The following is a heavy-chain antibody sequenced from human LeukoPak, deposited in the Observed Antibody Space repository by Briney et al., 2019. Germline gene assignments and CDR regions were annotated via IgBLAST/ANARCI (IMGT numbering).Heavy chain of an antibody. V-gene: IGHV4-39*01. CDR2: VFYGGST. J-gene: IGHJ4*02. CDR3: AAGFDY. Sequence: SENLSLTCAVSGYSISSGVYYWGWIRQSPGKGLEWIGSVFYGGSTYYNPSLKSRVTISVDTSKNQFSLQLSSLTAADTAMYYCAAGFDYWGQGTLVTVSS. CDR1: GYSISSGVYY.